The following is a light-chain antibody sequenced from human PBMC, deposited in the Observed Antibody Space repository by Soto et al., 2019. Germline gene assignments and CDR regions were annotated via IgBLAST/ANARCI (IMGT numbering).Light chain of an antibody. V-gene: IGLV2-14*03. CDR2: DVS. Sequence: QSALTQPASVSGSPGQSITISCTGTSSDVGGYDYVSWYQQHPGKAPKLMIYDVSNRPSGVSNRFSGSKSGNTASLTISGLQAEDEADYYCSSYTSISTPYVVFGGGTKLTVL. J-gene: IGLJ2*01. CDR1: SSDVGGYDY. CDR3: SSYTSISTPYVV.